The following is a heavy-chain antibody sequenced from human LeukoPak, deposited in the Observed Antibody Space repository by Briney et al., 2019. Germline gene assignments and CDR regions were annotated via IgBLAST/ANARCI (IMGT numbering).Heavy chain of an antibody. V-gene: IGHV3-23*01. CDR1: GFAFRNNA. J-gene: IGHJ4*02. Sequence: AGSLRLSCVASGFAFRNNAMSWVRQAPGKGLEWVSLISDSGGSTNYEDSVKGRFTISRDNSKNTLYLQMNTLRAEDTAIYYCASSYGSSAYFPFDYWGQGTLVTVSS. D-gene: IGHD3-22*01. CDR2: ISDSGGST. CDR3: ASSYGSSAYFPFDY.